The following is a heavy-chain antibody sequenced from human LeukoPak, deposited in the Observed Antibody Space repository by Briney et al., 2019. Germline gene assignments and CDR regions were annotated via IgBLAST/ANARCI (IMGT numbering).Heavy chain of an antibody. V-gene: IGHV4-34*01. D-gene: IGHD6-13*01. CDR2: IYYSGST. CDR1: GGSFSGYY. CDR3: AIQPGIAAAEDWFDP. J-gene: IGHJ5*02. Sequence: PSETLSLTCAVYGGSFSGYYWSWIRQPPGKGLEWIGYIYYSGSTYYNPSLKSRVTISVDTSKNQFSLKLSSVTAADTAVYYCAIQPGIAAAEDWFDPWGQGTLVTVSS.